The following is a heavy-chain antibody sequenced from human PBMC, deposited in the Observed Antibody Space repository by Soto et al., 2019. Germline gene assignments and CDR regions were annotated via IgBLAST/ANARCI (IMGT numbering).Heavy chain of an antibody. D-gene: IGHD6-6*01. CDR3: ARPEISTSWGNGPDY. J-gene: IGHJ4*02. CDR2: ISCNSSTI. Sequence: GGSLRLSCAASGFTFSSYSMNWVRQAPGKGLEWVSSISCNSSTIYYADSVKGRFTISRDNSKNTLYLQMNSLRAEDTALYYCARPEISTSWGNGPDYWGQGTLVTVSS. V-gene: IGHV3-48*01. CDR1: GFTFSSYS.